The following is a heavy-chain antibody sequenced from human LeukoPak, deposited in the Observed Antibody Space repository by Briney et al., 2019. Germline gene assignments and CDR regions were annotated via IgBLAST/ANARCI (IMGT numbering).Heavy chain of an antibody. CDR3: AREDVITTTEDY. D-gene: IGHD4/OR15-4a*01. Sequence: PGGSLRLSCAASGFIFSGYWMSWVRQAPGKGLEWVANIKQDGSETYYVGSVKGRFTISRDNAKNSLYLQMNSLRGEDTAVYYCAREDVITTTEDYWGQGTLVTVSS. V-gene: IGHV3-7*03. CDR2: IKQDGSET. CDR1: GFIFSGYW. J-gene: IGHJ4*02.